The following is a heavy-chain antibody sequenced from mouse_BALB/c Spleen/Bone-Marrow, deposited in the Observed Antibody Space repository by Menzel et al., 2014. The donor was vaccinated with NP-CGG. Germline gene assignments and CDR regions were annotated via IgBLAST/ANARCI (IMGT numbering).Heavy chain of an antibody. CDR2: IRNKANGYTT. CDR1: GFTFTDYY. CDR3: AREYYAHFDF. D-gene: IGHD1-1*01. Sequence: EVKLVESGGGLVQPGGSLRLSCATSGFTFTDYYMSWVRQPPGKALEWLGFIRNKANGYTTEYSASVKGRFTISRDNSQSILYPQMNPLRAEDSAPYYCAREYYAHFDFWGQGTPLTVSS. V-gene: IGHV7-3*02. J-gene: IGHJ2*01.